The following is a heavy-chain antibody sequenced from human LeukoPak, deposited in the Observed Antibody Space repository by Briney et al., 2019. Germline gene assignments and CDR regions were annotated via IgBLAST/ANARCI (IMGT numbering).Heavy chain of an antibody. D-gene: IGHD1-26*01. Sequence: SETLSLTCAVSGYSISSGYYWGWIRRPPGKGLEGSGSIYHSGRTYYNPSLKNRVTISVDTSKNQLSLKLSSVTAADTAVYYCARHHSGSSWDFDYWGQGTLVTVSS. CDR3: ARHHSGSSWDFDY. J-gene: IGHJ4*02. V-gene: IGHV4-38-2*01. CDR1: GYSISSGYY. CDR2: IYHSGRT.